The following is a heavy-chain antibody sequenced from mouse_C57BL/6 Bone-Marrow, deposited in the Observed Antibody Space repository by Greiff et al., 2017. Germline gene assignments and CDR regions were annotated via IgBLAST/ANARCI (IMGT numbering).Heavy chain of an antibody. V-gene: IGHV15-2*01. CDR3: ARTPVYDGYYGFAY. D-gene: IGHD2-3*01. CDR1: DSEVFPIAY. CDR2: ILPSIGRT. J-gene: IGHJ3*01. Sequence: QVQLQQSGSELRSPGSSVKLSCKDFDSEVFPIAYMSWVRQKPGHGFEWIGGILPSIGRTIYGEKFEDKATLDADTLSNTAYLELDSLTSEYSAIYYCARTPVYDGYYGFAYWGQGTLVTVSA.